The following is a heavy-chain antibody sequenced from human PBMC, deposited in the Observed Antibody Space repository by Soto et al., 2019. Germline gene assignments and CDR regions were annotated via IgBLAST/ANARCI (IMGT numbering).Heavy chain of an antibody. D-gene: IGHD3-22*01. V-gene: IGHV1-18*01. CDR2: ISAYNGNT. Sequence: ASVKVSCKASGYTFTSYGVSWVRQTPGQGLEWMGWISAYNGNTSYAQKLQGRVTMTTDTSTSTAYMELSSLRSEDTAVYYCARADYYDRSGYLLPCGYWGQGTLVTVSS. CDR3: ARADYYDRSGYLLPCGY. J-gene: IGHJ4*02. CDR1: GYTFTSYG.